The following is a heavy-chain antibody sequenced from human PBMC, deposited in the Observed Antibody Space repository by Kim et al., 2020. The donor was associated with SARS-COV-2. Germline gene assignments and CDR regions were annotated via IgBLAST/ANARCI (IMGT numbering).Heavy chain of an antibody. CDR2: INAGNGNT. Sequence: ASVKVSCKASGYTFTSYAMHWVRQAPGQRLEWMGWINAGNGNTKYSQKFQGRVTITRDTSASTAYMELSSLRSEDTAVYYCARSTPLSGSWYTVVWWFDPWGQGTLGTVSS. CDR1: GYTFTSYA. D-gene: IGHD6-13*01. J-gene: IGHJ5*02. CDR3: ARSTPLSGSWYTVVWWFDP. V-gene: IGHV1-3*01.